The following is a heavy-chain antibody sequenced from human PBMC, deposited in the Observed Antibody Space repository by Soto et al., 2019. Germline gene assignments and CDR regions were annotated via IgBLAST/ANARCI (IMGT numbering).Heavy chain of an antibody. Sequence: SQTLSLTCAISGDSVSSNSAAWNWIRQSPSRGLEWLGRTYYRAKWYNDYALSVKSRIIINPDNAKKSLYLQMNSLRAEDTAVYYCARENYFDYWGQGTLVTVSS. CDR2: TYYRAKWYN. CDR3: ARENYFDY. CDR1: GDSVSSNSAA. J-gene: IGHJ4*02. V-gene: IGHV6-1*01.